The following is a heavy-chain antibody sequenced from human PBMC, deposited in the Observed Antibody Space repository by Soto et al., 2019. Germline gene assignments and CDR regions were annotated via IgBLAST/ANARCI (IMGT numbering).Heavy chain of an antibody. CDR1: GGSISSGDYY. D-gene: IGHD1-1*01. CDR3: ARDRTGTPWYYYYGMDV. Sequence: PSETLSLTCTVSGGSISSGDYYWSWIRQPPGKGLEWIGYIYYTGSTYYNPSLKSRVTISVDTSKNQFSLKLSSVTAADTAVYYCARDRTGTPWYYYYGMDVWGQGTTVTVSS. V-gene: IGHV4-30-4*01. J-gene: IGHJ6*02. CDR2: IYYTGST.